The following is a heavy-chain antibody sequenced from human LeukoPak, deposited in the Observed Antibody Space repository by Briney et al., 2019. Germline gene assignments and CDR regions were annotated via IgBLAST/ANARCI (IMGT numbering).Heavy chain of an antibody. D-gene: IGHD6-13*01. CDR1: GDSINTKSYY. V-gene: IGHV4-39*07. Sequence: SETLSLTCTVSGDSINTKSYYWGWIRQPPGKGLEWIGEINHSGSTNYNPSLKSRVTISGDTSKNQISLKLSSVTAADTAIYYCARPAAAGQNDAFDIWGQGTMVTVSS. CDR3: ARPAAAGQNDAFDI. J-gene: IGHJ3*02. CDR2: INHSGST.